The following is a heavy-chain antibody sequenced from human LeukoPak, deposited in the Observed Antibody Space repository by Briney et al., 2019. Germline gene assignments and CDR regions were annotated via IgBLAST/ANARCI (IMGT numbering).Heavy chain of an antibody. CDR2: INPNSGGT. V-gene: IGHV1-2*02. CDR1: GYTFTGYY. J-gene: IGHJ4*02. Sequence: ASVKVSCTASGYTFTGYYMHWVRQAPGQGLEWMGWINPNSGGTNYAQKFQGRVTMTWDTSISTAYMELSRLRSDDTAIYYCARGRFYTSGSYYNRLDYWGQGTLVTVSS. CDR3: ARGRFYTSGSYYNRLDY. D-gene: IGHD3-10*01.